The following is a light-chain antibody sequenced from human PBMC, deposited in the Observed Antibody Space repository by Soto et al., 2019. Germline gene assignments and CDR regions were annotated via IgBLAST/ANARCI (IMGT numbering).Light chain of an antibody. J-gene: IGLJ2*01. Sequence: SSELTQPPSVSVAPGQTASITCGGNNIGDKSVHWYQQKPGQAPVLVVYDDSDRPSGIPERFSGSNSGNTATLTISRVEAGDEADYYCQVWDSSSDHVVFGGGTKLTVL. CDR3: QVWDSSSDHVV. V-gene: IGLV3-21*02. CDR1: NIGDKS. CDR2: DDS.